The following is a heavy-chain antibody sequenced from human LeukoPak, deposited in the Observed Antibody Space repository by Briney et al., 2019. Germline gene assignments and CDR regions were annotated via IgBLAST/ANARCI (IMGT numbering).Heavy chain of an antibody. J-gene: IGHJ6*02. Sequence: GGSLRLSCAASGFTFSGSAMSWVRQVPGKGLEYVSAISSNGGSTYYADSVKGRFTISRDNSKNTLYLQMSSLRAEDTAVYYCVKGMEDYDILTGVLDVWGQGTTVTVSS. D-gene: IGHD3-9*01. CDR1: GFTFSGSA. CDR3: VKGMEDYDILTGVLDV. V-gene: IGHV3-64D*06. CDR2: ISSNGGST.